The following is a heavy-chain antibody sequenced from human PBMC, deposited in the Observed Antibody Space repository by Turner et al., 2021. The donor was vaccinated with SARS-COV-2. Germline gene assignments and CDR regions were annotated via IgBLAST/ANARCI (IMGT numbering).Heavy chain of an antibody. J-gene: IGHJ6*02. V-gene: IGHV3-30*18. CDR3: AEEYRYSSSLYSDRDYYYGRDV. CDR1: G. D-gene: IGHD6-13*01. Sequence: GTHWVRQAPGKGLEWVAVISDDGSNKYYADSVKGRFTISRENTKNTLYLQMNSLRAEDRAVYYCAEEYRYSSSLYSDRDYYYGRDVWGQGTTVTVSS. CDR2: ISDDGSNK.